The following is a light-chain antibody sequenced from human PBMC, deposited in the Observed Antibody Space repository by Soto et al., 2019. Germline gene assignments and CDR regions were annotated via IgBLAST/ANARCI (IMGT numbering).Light chain of an antibody. V-gene: IGKV1-5*01. CDR1: QTLRTW. CDR2: DVS. CDR3: QQYNGYPLT. J-gene: IGKJ4*01. Sequence: DIQMTQSPSTLSASVGDRVTITCRASQTLRTWLAWYQQKPGKAPKLLIYDVSILQSGVPSRFSGSGSGTEFTLTSSSLQPDDFATYYCQQYNGYPLTFGGGTKVEFK.